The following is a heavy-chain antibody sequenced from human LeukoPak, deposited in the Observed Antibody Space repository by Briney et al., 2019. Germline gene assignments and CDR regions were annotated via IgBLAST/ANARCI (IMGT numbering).Heavy chain of an antibody. CDR1: GYTFTSYD. CDR2: MNPNSGNT. J-gene: IGHJ4*02. V-gene: IGHV1-8*01. CDR3: IPMVTPPSYDY. D-gene: IGHD5-18*01. Sequence: ASVTVSFKASGYTFTSYDLNWVRQATGQGLEWMGWMNPNSGNTGYAQKFQGRVTMTRNTSISTAYMELSSLRSEDTAVYYCIPMVTPPSYDYWGQGTLVTVSS.